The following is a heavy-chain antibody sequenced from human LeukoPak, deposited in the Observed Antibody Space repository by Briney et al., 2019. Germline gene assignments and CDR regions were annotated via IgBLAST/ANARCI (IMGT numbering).Heavy chain of an antibody. J-gene: IGHJ4*02. CDR3: ARDGLRWYTFDY. CDR1: GFTFSSYS. CDR2: ISSSSSYI. D-gene: IGHD4-23*01. V-gene: IGHV3-21*01. Sequence: GGSLRLSCAASGFTFSSYSMNWVRQAPGKGLEWVSSISSSSSYIYYADSVKGRFTISRDNAKNSLYLQMNSLRAEDTAVYYCARDGLRWYTFDYWGQGTLVTVSS.